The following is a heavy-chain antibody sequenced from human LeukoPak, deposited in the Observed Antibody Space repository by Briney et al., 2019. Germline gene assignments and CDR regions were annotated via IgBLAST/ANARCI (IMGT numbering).Heavy chain of an antibody. J-gene: IGHJ4*02. Sequence: SETLSLTCTVSGGFISSTKYYWSWLRQPPEKGLEWIASIYYTEGTYFKPSLKSRVTISLDTSENQFSLNVTSLTAAHTAVYYCATHGGDGQRSGLFDHWGQGTLVTVSS. CDR3: ATHGGDGQRSGLFDH. D-gene: IGHD5-24*01. CDR2: IYYTEGT. CDR1: GGFISSTKYY. V-gene: IGHV4-39*01.